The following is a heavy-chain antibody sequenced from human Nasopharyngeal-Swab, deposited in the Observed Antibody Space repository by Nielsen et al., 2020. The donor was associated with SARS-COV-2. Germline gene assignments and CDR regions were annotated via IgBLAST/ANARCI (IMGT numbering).Heavy chain of an antibody. Sequence: GESLKLSCAASGFTFSDYYMSWIRQAPGKGLEWVSYISSSSSYTNYADSVKGRFTISRDNAKNSLYLQMNSLRAEDTAVYYCARDRRYYDSSGYYCEYFQHWGQGTLVTVSS. D-gene: IGHD3-22*01. CDR2: ISSSSSYT. CDR1: GFTFSDYY. CDR3: ARDRRYYDSSGYYCEYFQH. J-gene: IGHJ1*01. V-gene: IGHV3-11*06.